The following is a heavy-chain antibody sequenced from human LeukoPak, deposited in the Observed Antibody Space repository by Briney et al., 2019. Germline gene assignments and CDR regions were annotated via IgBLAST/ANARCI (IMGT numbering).Heavy chain of an antibody. CDR1: GGTFSSYA. D-gene: IGHD2-2*02. Sequence: ASVKVSCKAFGGTFSSYAISWVRQAPGQGLEWMGGIIPIFGTANYAQKFQGRVTITADESTSTAYMELSSLRSEDTAVYYCARVDCSSTSCYTKLRYYYYYGMDVWGQGTTVTVSS. CDR2: IIPIFGTA. CDR3: ARVDCSSTSCYTKLRYYYYYGMDV. J-gene: IGHJ6*02. V-gene: IGHV1-69*13.